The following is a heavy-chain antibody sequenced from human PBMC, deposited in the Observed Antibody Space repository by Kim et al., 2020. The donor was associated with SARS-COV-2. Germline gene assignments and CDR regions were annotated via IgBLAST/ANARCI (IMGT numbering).Heavy chain of an antibody. CDR3: AKVGNANAIFIDY. D-gene: IGHD3-3*01. J-gene: IGHJ4*02. Sequence: YADSVKGRFTISRDNSKNTLYLQMNSLRAEDTAVYYCAKVGNANAIFIDYWGQGTLVTVSS. V-gene: IGHV3-30*02.